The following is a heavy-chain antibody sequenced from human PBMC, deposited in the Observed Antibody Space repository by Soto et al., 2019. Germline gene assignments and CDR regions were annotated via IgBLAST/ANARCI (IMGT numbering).Heavy chain of an antibody. V-gene: IGHV1-18*04. CDR3: ARDQYRAFDI. CDR1: GYTFTNYG. Sequence: QVQLVQSGAEVKKPGASVKVSCKASGYTFTNYGITWVRQAPGQGLEWMGWISAYNGNTKYAQSLQGRVTMTTGTSTSTAYMELRSMRSDDTAVYYCARDQYRAFDIWGQGTMVTVSS. CDR2: ISAYNGNT. D-gene: IGHD3-16*02. J-gene: IGHJ3*02.